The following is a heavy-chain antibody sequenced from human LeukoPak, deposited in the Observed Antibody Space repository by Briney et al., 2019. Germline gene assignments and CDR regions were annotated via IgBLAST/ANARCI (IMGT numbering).Heavy chain of an antibody. Sequence: SETLSLTCTVSGASISSSSYYWGWIRQPPGEGLEWIGYTYYSSSTYYNPSLKSRVTISVDTSKNQFSLMLNSVTAADTAVYYCARDGTGYYDSSGYYYYYYYMDVWGKGTTVTISS. V-gene: IGHV4-39*02. CDR1: GASISSSSYY. CDR2: TYYSSST. D-gene: IGHD3-22*01. CDR3: ARDGTGYYDSSGYYYYYYYMDV. J-gene: IGHJ6*03.